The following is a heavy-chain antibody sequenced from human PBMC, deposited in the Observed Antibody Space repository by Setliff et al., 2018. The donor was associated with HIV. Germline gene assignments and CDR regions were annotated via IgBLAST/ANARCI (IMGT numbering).Heavy chain of an antibody. Sequence: PSETLSLTCTVSGGSISSTSYYWGWIRQPPGTGLEWIGSISSSGNTYYNPSLKSRVTTSVDTPKNQFSLKLNSVTAADTAVYYCARHSGVASPNWFDPWGQGTLVTVS. V-gene: IGHV4-39*01. D-gene: IGHD3-10*01. CDR3: ARHSGVASPNWFDP. J-gene: IGHJ5*02. CDR2: ISSSGNT. CDR1: GGSISSTSYY.